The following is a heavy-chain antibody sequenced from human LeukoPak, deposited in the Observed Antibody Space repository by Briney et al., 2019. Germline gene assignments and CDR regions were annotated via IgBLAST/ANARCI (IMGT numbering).Heavy chain of an antibody. CDR3: VAYYFDSSGPTQNY. D-gene: IGHD3-22*01. V-gene: IGHV4-34*01. CDR1: GGSFSGYY. J-gene: IGHJ4*02. CDR2: INHIVST. Sequence: SETLSLTCAVYGGSFSGYYWSWIRQPPGKGLEWIEKINHIVSTNYNPSLKSRVTIPGDTPKKQFSRKLSSVTAADTAVYYGVAYYFDSSGPTQNYWGQGALVTASS.